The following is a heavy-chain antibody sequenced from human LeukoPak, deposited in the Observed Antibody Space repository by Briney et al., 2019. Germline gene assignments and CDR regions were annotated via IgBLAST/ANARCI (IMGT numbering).Heavy chain of an antibody. J-gene: IGHJ4*02. CDR2: IYPGDSDT. V-gene: IGHV5-51*01. CDR3: AIPRGGGQIHPFDY. CDR1: GYIFTSYW. D-gene: IGHD3-10*01. Sequence: GASLQISCKGSGYIFTSYWIGWVRQMPGKGLEWMGIIYPGDSDTRYSPSFQGQVTISADKFISTAYLQWSSLQASDTAMYYCAIPRGGGQIHPFDYWGQGTLVTVSS.